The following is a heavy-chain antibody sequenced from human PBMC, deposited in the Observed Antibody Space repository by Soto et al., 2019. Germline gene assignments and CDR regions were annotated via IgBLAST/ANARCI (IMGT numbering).Heavy chain of an antibody. J-gene: IGHJ4*02. V-gene: IGHV3-30-3*01. Sequence: QVQLVASGGGVVHLGRSLTLSCAASGFTFNRHAIHWVRQSPGNGLEWVTVISRDGNNKYSADSVKGRFTISRDNAKNTVILQMNSLRREDTAIYYCARSRSGAVADSFDYWGQGTPVTVSS. CDR1: GFTFNRHA. D-gene: IGHD3-10*01. CDR3: ARSRSGAVADSFDY. CDR2: ISRDGNNK.